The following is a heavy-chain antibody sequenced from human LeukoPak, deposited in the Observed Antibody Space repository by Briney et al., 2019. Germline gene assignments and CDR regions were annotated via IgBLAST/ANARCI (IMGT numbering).Heavy chain of an antibody. V-gene: IGHV3-23*01. D-gene: IGHD3-16*02. CDR2: ISGSGGST. CDR1: GFTFSSYA. J-gene: IGHJ4*02. Sequence: GGSLRLSCAASGFTFSSYAMSWVRQAPGKGLQWVSAISGSGGSTYYADSVKGRFTISRDNAKNTLYLQMNSLRAEDTAVYYCARVSYYDYVWGSYPTGGQGTLVTVSS. CDR3: ARVSYYDYVWGSYPT.